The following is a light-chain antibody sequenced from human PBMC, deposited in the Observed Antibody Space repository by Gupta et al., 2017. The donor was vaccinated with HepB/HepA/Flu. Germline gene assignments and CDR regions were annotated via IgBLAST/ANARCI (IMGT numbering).Light chain of an antibody. Sequence: SYELPQPPSVSVSPGQTASITCSGDKLGDKYACWYQQKPGQSPGRVIYQDSKRPSGIPERFSGANSGNTATLTISGTQAMDEADYYCQAWDSRTGVFGGGTKLTVL. CDR2: QDS. J-gene: IGLJ2*01. CDR3: QAWDSRTGV. V-gene: IGLV3-1*01. CDR1: KLGDKY.